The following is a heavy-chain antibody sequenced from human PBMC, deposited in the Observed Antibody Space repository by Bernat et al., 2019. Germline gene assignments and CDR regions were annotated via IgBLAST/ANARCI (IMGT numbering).Heavy chain of an antibody. CDR3: VKEGVVTVASVRSLYYFDY. Sequence: EVQLLESGGGLVQPGGSLRLSCAASGFTFSSYAMGWVRQAPGKGLEWVSAISAGGTGIYYADSVKGRFTISRDNSKNTLYLQMNSLRAEDTALYYCVKEGVVTVASVRSLYYFDYWGQGTLVTVSS. J-gene: IGHJ4*02. CDR2: ISAGGTGI. D-gene: IGHD5-12*01. CDR1: GFTFSSYA. V-gene: IGHV3-23*01.